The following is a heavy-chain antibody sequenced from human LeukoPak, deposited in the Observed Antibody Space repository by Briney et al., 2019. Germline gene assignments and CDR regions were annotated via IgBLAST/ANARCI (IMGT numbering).Heavy chain of an antibody. CDR3: ARDSDYGYSNYDWFDP. CDR1: GGSISSSSYY. CDR2: IYYSGST. Sequence: SETLSLTCTVSGGSISSSSYYWGWIRQPPGKGLEWIGSIYYSGSTYYNPSLKSRVTISVDTSKNQFSLKLSSVTAADTAVYYCARDSDYGYSNYDWFDPWGQGTLVTVSS. D-gene: IGHD4-11*01. V-gene: IGHV4-39*07. J-gene: IGHJ5*02.